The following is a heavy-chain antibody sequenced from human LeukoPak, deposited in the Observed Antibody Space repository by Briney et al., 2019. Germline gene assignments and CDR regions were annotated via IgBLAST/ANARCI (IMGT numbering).Heavy chain of an antibody. CDR3: ARYYGNYGSFDY. CDR1: GFTFGSFG. V-gene: IGHV3-33*01. D-gene: IGHD4-11*01. CDR2: IWFDGSST. J-gene: IGHJ4*02. Sequence: PGGFLRLSCVGSGFTFGSFGIHWVRQAAGKGLEWVAVIWFDGSSTYYADSVRGRFTISRDNSNNMAYLQMNSLRAEDTAVYYCARYYGNYGSFDYWGQGTVVTVSS.